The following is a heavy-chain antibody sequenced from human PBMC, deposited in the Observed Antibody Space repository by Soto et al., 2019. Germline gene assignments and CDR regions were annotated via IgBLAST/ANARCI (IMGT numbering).Heavy chain of an antibody. Sequence: EVQLVESGGGLIQPGESLRLSCAASGFTVSSNYMSWVRQAPGKGLEWVSVIYSGGSTYYADSVKGRFTISRDNSKNTLYLQMNSLRAEDTAVYYCARGGRDDYGDKLHEEDAFDIWGQGTMVTVSS. D-gene: IGHD4-17*01. CDR3: ARGGRDDYGDKLHEEDAFDI. CDR2: IYSGGST. J-gene: IGHJ3*02. V-gene: IGHV3-53*01. CDR1: GFTVSSNY.